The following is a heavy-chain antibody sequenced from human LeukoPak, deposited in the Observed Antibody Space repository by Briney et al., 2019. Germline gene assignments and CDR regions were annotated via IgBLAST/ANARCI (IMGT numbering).Heavy chain of an antibody. CDR2: IIPIFGTA. CDR1: GGTFSSYA. D-gene: IGHD6-6*01. V-gene: IGHV1-69*05. Sequence: SVKVSCKASGGTFSSYAISWVRQAPGQGLEWMGGIIPIFGTANYAQKFQGRVTITTDESTSTAYMELGSLRSEDTAVYYCASDFEYSSSGFNYWGQGTLVTVSS. J-gene: IGHJ4*02. CDR3: ASDFEYSSSGFNY.